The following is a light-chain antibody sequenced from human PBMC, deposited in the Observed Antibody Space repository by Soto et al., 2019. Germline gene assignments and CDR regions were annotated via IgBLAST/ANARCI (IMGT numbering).Light chain of an antibody. Sequence: QSALTQPASVSGSPGQSITISCTGTSSDVGGYNYVSWYQQHPGKAPKLMIYEVSNRPSGVSNRFSGSKSGNTASLPISGRHAEDEADYYCSSYTSGSTACVFGTGTKVTVL. CDR2: EVS. CDR3: SSYTSGSTACV. V-gene: IGLV2-14*01. CDR1: SSDVGGYNY. J-gene: IGLJ1*01.